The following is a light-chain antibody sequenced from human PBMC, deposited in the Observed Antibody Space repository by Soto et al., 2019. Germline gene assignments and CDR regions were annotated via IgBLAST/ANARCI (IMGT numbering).Light chain of an antibody. Sequence: IVLTQSPGTLSLSPGERATLSCRASQSVSSTYLAWYQQKPGQAPRLLIYAASSRSTGIPDRFSGSGSVTDFTLTISRLEPEDFAVYYCQHYGSSPYTFGQGTKLAIK. J-gene: IGKJ2*01. CDR2: AAS. CDR3: QHYGSSPYT. V-gene: IGKV3-20*01. CDR1: QSVSSTY.